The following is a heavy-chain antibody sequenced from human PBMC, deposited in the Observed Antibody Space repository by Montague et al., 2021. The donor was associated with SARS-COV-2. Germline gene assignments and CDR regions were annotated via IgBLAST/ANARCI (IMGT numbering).Heavy chain of an antibody. V-gene: IGHV6-1*01. CDR1: GDSVAKHRGR. CDR3: ARAYCGGDCYFCWYFDL. D-gene: IGHD2-21*02. J-gene: IGHJ2*01. CDR2: TYYRSKWYN. Sequence: CAISGDSVAKHRGRWEENTHEPPTRREFVCRTYYRSKWYNDYAVSVKSRVIINPDTSNNRISLQLNSVTPEDTAVYYCARAYCGGDCYFCWYFDLWGLGTWVTVPS.